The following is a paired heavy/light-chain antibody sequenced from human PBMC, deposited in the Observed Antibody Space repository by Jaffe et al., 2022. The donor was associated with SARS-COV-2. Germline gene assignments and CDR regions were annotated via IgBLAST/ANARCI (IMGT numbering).Light chain of an antibody. Sequence: EVVLTQSPGTLSLSAGERATLSCKASQSVSRSHLAWYQQKPGQAPRLLISDASNRATGIPDRFSGSGSGTDFTLTITRLEPEDFAVYFCHHYAGSPPINTFGQGTKLELK. CDR1: QSVSRSH. CDR2: DAS. CDR3: HHYAGSPPINT. V-gene: IGKV3-20*01. J-gene: IGKJ2*01.
Heavy chain of an antibody. CDR3: ARDSFGRRGFDY. D-gene: IGHD3-10*01. Sequence: QVQLVQSGADVKKPGASVKLSCKASGYTFRDYFMHWVRQAPGQGLEWVGMINPSSGITTYAQKFEGRVVMTRDTSTNILDMELSSLTSDDTAVYYCARDSFGRRGFDYWGQGTLVSVSS. CDR1: GYTFRDYF. J-gene: IGHJ4*02. V-gene: IGHV1-46*01. CDR2: INPSSGIT.